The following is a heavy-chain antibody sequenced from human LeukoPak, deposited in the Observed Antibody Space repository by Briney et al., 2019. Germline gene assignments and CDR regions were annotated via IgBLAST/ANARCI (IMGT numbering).Heavy chain of an antibody. CDR2: IKQDGSEK. Sequence: GGSLRLSCAASGFTFSSYWMSWVRQAPGKGLEWVANIKQDGSEKYYVDSVKGRFTISRDNSKNTLYLQMNSLRAEDTAVYYCARVVGPPYHGYWGQGTLVTVSS. J-gene: IGHJ4*02. D-gene: IGHD3-10*01. CDR3: ARVVGPPYHGY. CDR1: GFTFSSYW. V-gene: IGHV3-7*01.